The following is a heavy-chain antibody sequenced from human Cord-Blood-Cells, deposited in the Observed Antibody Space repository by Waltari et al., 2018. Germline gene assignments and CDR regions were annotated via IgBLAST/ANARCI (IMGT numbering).Heavy chain of an antibody. CDR1: GYTFTSYA. CDR2: INAGNCNT. CDR3: ARDKFLGYCSSTSCYNWFDP. Sequence: VQLVQSGAEVKKPGASVKVSCKASGYTFTSYAMHLVRQAPGQRLEWMGWINAGNCNTKYSQKFQGRVTITRDTSASTAYMELSSLRSEDTAVYYCARDKFLGYCSSTSCYNWFDPWGQGTLVTISS. J-gene: IGHJ5*02. V-gene: IGHV1-3*01. D-gene: IGHD2-2*01.